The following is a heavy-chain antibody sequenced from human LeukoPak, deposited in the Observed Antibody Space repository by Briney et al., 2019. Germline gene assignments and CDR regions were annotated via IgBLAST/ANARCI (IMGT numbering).Heavy chain of an antibody. CDR2: ITGSGGNT. J-gene: IGHJ4*02. Sequence: PGASMRLSCEASGFTFSNYAMSWVRQAPGKGLEWVSAITGSGGNTYYADSVKGRFTISRDNSKNTLYRQMNSLRAEDTAVYYCAKWGDYDVLTGYYVSDYWGQGTLVTVSS. V-gene: IGHV3-23*01. CDR1: GFTFSNYA. CDR3: AKWGDYDVLTGYYVSDY. D-gene: IGHD3-9*01.